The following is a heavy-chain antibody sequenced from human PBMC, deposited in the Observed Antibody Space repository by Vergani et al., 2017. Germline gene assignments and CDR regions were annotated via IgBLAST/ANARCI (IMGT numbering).Heavy chain of an antibody. V-gene: IGHV3-23*01. J-gene: IGHJ6*02. CDR1: GFTFNHNA. Sequence: EVQLLESGGDLVQPGGSLRLSCAASGFTFNHNAMNWVRQAPGKGLEWVSGISGSGGSTYYAGSVKGRFTISRDSSKNTLYLQMNSLSAGDTAVYYCAKANPRNSGYDYLYYYHAIDVWGQGTTVTVSS. D-gene: IGHD5-12*01. CDR3: AKANPRNSGYDYLYYYHAIDV. CDR2: ISGSGGST.